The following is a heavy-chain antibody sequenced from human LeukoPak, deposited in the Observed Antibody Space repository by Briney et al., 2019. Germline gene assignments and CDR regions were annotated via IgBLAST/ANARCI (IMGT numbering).Heavy chain of an antibody. J-gene: IGHJ6*03. CDR1: GFTFSSYG. D-gene: IGHD5-18*01. CDR3: AKDTESYSYGPRYYMDV. V-gene: IGHV3-30*18. Sequence: GGSLRLSCAASGFTFSSYGMHWVRQAPGKGLEWVAVISYDGSNKYYADSVKGRFTISRDNSKNTLYLQMNSLRAEDTAVYYCAKDTESYSYGPRYYMDVWGKGTTVTVSS. CDR2: ISYDGSNK.